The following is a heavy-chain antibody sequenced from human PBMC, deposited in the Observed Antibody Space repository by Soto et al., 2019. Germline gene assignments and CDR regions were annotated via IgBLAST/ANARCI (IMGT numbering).Heavy chain of an antibody. CDR2: IWYDGSNK. CDR3: ARAPKSLLYGMDV. Sequence: GGSLRLSCAASGFTFSSYGMRWVRQAPGKGLEWVAVIWYDGSNKYYADSVKGRFTISRDNSKNTLYLQMNSLRAEDTAVYYCARAPKSLLYGMDVWGQGTTVTVSS. V-gene: IGHV3-33*01. CDR1: GFTFSSYG. J-gene: IGHJ6*02.